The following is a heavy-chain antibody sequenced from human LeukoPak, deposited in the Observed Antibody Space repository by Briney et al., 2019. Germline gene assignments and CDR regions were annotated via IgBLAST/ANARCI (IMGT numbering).Heavy chain of an antibody. J-gene: IGHJ4*02. V-gene: IGHV3-21*01. D-gene: IGHD6-6*01. CDR1: GFTFSSYS. CDR2: ISSSSSYI. Sequence: GGSLRLSCAASGFTFSSYSMNWVRQAPGKGLEWVSFISSSSSYIYYADSVKGRFTISRDNAKNSLYLQMNSLRAEDTAVYYCARDRGIAARPDYFDYWGQGTLVTVSS. CDR3: ARDRGIAARPDYFDY.